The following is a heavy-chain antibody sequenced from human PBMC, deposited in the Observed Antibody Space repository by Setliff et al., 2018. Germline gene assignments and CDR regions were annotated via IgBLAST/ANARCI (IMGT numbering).Heavy chain of an antibody. J-gene: IGHJ4*01. CDR3: ARRDGRSGYLGFDL. Sequence: GASVKVSCKPSGYTFTDYYIHWVRQAPGQGLEWMGWINPKNGDIFYAPKFAGRVTMTRXXXISTVYXXXXXXTSDDTAVYFCARRDGRSGYLGFDLWGHGSLVTVSS. D-gene: IGHD3-22*01. CDR2: INPKNGDI. V-gene: IGHV1-2*07. CDR1: GYTFTDYY.